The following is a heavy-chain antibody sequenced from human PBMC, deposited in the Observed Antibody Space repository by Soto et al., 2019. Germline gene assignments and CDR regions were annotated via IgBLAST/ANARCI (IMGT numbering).Heavy chain of an antibody. Sequence: SETLSLTCAVYGGSFSGYYWSWIRQPPGKGLEWIGEINHSGSTNYNPSLKSRVTISVDTSKNQFSLKLSSVTAADTAVYYCARGLSQQVGKKSQEPYYGMDVWGQGTTVTVSS. CDR2: INHSGST. V-gene: IGHV4-34*01. CDR1: GGSFSGYY. CDR3: ARGLSQQVGKKSQEPYYGMDV. J-gene: IGHJ6*02. D-gene: IGHD6-13*01.